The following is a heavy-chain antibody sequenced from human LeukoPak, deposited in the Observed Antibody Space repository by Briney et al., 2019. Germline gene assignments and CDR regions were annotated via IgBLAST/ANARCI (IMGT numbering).Heavy chain of an antibody. D-gene: IGHD5-12*01. V-gene: IGHV3-23*01. CDR1: GFTFSSYA. Sequence: GGSLRLSCAASGFTFSSYAMSWVRQAPGKGLEGVSAISGSGGSTYYADSVKGRFTISRDNSKNTLYLQMNSLRAEDTAVYYCAKDRKWLRQFDYWGQGTLVTVSS. J-gene: IGHJ4*02. CDR3: AKDRKWLRQFDY. CDR2: ISGSGGST.